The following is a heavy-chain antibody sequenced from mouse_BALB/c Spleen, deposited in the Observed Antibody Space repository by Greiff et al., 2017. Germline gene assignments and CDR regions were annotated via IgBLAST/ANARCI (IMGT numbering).Heavy chain of an antibody. J-gene: IGHJ1*01. CDR1: GFTFSSYA. CDR2: ISSGGST. Sequence: EVKLMESGGGLVKPGGSLKLSCAASGFTFSSYAMSWVRQTPEKRLEWVASISSGGSTYYPDSVKGRFTISRDNARNILYLQMSSLRSEDTAMYYCARGFRYYGSSYWYFDVWGAGTTVTVSS. V-gene: IGHV5-6-5*01. CDR3: ARGFRYYGSSYWYFDV. D-gene: IGHD1-1*01.